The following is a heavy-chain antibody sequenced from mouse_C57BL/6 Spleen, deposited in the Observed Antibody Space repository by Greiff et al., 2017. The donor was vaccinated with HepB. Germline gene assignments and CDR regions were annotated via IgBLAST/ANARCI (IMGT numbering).Heavy chain of an antibody. CDR1: GFNIKDYY. CDR3: TTDYYGSSYWFAY. V-gene: IGHV14-1*01. CDR2: IDPEDGDT. Sequence: EVQLVESGAELVRPGASVKLSCTASGFNIKDYYMHWVKQRPELGLEWIGRIDPEDGDTEYAPKFQGKATMTADTSSNTAYLQLSSLTSEDTAVYYCTTDYYGSSYWFAYWGQGTLVTVSA. D-gene: IGHD1-1*01. J-gene: IGHJ3*01.